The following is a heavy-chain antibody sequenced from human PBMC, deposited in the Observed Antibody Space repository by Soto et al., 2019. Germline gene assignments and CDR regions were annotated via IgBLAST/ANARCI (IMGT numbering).Heavy chain of an antibody. CDR3: AKILGNNDYDSGGYNLPGY. Sequence: QVQLVESGGGVVQPGRSLRLSCAASGFAFSTFGMHWVRQAPGKGLEWMAVISYDGSNKNYADFVKGRFTISRDNSKNTLDLQMNSLRAEDTAVYYCAKILGNNDYDSGGYNLPGYWGQGTLVTVSS. D-gene: IGHD3-22*01. V-gene: IGHV3-30*18. CDR2: ISYDGSNK. J-gene: IGHJ4*02. CDR1: GFAFSTFG.